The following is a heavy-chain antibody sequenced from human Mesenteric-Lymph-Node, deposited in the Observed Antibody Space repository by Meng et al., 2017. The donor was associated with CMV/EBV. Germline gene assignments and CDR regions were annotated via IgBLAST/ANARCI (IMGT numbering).Heavy chain of an antibody. V-gene: IGHV1-2*06. CDR3: ARVVIRGEFDY. Sequence: CKAPGYTFTGYYMHWVRQAPGPGLEWMGRINPNSGDTNYAQKFQGRVTVTRDTSINTAYMELSRLDSDDTAVYYCARVVIRGEFDYWGQGTLVTVSS. CDR1: GYTFTGYY. CDR2: INPNSGDT. J-gene: IGHJ4*02. D-gene: IGHD2-21*01.